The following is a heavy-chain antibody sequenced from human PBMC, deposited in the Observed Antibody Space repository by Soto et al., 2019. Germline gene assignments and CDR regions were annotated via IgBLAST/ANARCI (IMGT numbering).Heavy chain of an antibody. CDR2: INHSGST. Sequence: SETLSLTCDVYGGSFSGYYWSWIRQPPGKGLEWIGEINHSGSTNYNPSLKSRVTISVDTSKNQFSLKLSSVTAADTAVYYCGRVNDYGDYGLDYWGQGTLVTVSS. D-gene: IGHD4-17*01. CDR3: GRVNDYGDYGLDY. CDR1: GGSFSGYY. V-gene: IGHV4-34*01. J-gene: IGHJ4*02.